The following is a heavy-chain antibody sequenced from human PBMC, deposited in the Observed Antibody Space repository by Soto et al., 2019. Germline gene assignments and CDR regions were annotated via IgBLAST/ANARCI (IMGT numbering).Heavy chain of an antibody. D-gene: IGHD5-18*01. CDR1: GGSISNYY. V-gene: IGHV4-59*08. Sequence: SETLSLTSIVSGGSISNYYWSWIRQPPGKGLEWIGYIYYSGSTNYNPSLTSRVTISVDTSKNQFSLKLSSVTAADTAVYYCARHRYSYGVYYFDYWGQGTLVTVS. CDR2: IYYSGST. J-gene: IGHJ4*02. CDR3: ARHRYSYGVYYFDY.